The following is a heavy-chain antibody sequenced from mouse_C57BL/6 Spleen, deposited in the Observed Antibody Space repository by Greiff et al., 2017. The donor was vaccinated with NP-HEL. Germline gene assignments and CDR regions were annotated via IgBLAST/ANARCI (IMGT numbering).Heavy chain of an antibody. CDR3: ARSTMITTFAY. Sequence: EVKLVESGGGLVQPGGSLKLSCAASGFTFSDYGMAWVRQAPRKGPEWVAFISNLAYSIYYADTVTGRFTISRENAKNTLYLEMSSLRSEDTAMYYCARSTMITTFAYWGQGTLVTVSA. CDR1: GFTFSDYG. D-gene: IGHD2-4*01. J-gene: IGHJ3*01. CDR2: ISNLAYSI. V-gene: IGHV5-15*01.